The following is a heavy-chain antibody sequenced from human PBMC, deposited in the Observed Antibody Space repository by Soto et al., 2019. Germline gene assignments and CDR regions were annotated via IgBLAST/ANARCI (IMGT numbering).Heavy chain of an antibody. V-gene: IGHV3-23*01. CDR3: ARGRCSGGSCSVYYYYMDV. J-gene: IGHJ6*03. CDR1: GFTFSTYA. CDR2: ISNSGGST. D-gene: IGHD2-15*01. Sequence: AGGSLRLSCVVSGFTFSTYAMTWVRQAPGKGLEWVSVISNSGGSTYYADSVKGRFTISRDNSKNTLYLQINSLRAEDTAVYYCARGRCSGGSCSVYYYYMDVWGKGTTVTVSS.